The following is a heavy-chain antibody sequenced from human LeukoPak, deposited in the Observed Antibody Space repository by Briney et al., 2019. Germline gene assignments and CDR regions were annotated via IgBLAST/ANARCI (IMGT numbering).Heavy chain of an antibody. CDR1: GFSLSTSGMG. CDR3: ARRAGGSSFDF. Sequence: SGPTLVKPTPTLTLTCSFSGFSLSTSGMGVGWIRQPPGKALEWLAIIYWDDDKRYSPSLKSRLTITKDTSKDQVVLTMSNMDPVDTATYYCARRAGGSSFDFWGPGTLVTVSS. J-gene: IGHJ4*02. CDR2: IYWDDDK. V-gene: IGHV2-5*02. D-gene: IGHD3-10*01.